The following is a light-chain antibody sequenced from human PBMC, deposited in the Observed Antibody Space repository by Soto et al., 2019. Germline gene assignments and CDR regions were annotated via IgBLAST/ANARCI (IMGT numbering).Light chain of an antibody. Sequence: QSVLTQPPSVSGAPGQRVTISCTGSSYNIGAGYDVHWYQQLPGTAPELLLYGNSNRPSGVPDRFSGSKSGTSASLAITGLQAEDEADYYCQSYDSSLSGWVFGGGTKLTVL. CDR1: SYNIGAGYD. CDR2: GNS. CDR3: QSYDSSLSGWV. J-gene: IGLJ3*02. V-gene: IGLV1-40*01.